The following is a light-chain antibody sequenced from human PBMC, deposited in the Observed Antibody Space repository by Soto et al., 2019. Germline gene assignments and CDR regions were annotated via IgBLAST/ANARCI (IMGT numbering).Light chain of an antibody. V-gene: IGKV3-20*01. Sequence: EIVLTQSPGTVSLSPGERATLSCRASQGVSSNYLAWYQQKSGQAPRLLLYGTSSRATGIPERFSGSGSGTDFTLTISRLEPEDFAVYYCQHYGSSRTFGQGTKVDIK. J-gene: IGKJ1*01. CDR3: QHYGSSRT. CDR2: GTS. CDR1: QGVSSNY.